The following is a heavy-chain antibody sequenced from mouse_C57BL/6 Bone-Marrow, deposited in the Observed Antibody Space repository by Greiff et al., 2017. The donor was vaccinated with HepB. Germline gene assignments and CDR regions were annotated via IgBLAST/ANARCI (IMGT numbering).Heavy chain of an antibody. V-gene: IGHV1-81*01. Sequence: VQGVESGAELARPGASVKLSCKASGYTFTSYGISWVKQRTGQGLEWIGEIYPRSGNTYYNEKFKGKATLTADKSSSTAYMELRSLTSEDSAVFFCASPPIYYYGSSYIDYWGQGTTLTVSS. CDR1: GYTFTSYG. CDR2: IYPRSGNT. J-gene: IGHJ2*01. CDR3: ASPPIYYYGSSYIDY. D-gene: IGHD1-1*01.